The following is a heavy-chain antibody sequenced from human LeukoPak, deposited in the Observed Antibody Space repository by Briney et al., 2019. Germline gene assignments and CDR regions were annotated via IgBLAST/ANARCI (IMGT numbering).Heavy chain of an antibody. CDR2: IWYDGSNK. D-gene: IGHD1-14*01. CDR3: AKDSNPAGYYYMDV. Sequence: GGSLRLSCAASGFTFSTYGMYWVRQAPGKGLDWVAVIWYDGSNKYYADSVKGRFTISRDNSKNTLYLQMNSLRAGDTAVYYCAKDSNPAGYYYMDVWGKGTTVTVSS. V-gene: IGHV3-33*06. J-gene: IGHJ6*03. CDR1: GFTFSTYG.